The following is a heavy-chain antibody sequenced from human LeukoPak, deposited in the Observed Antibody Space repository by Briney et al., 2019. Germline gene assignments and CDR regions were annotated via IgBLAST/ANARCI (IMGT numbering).Heavy chain of an antibody. Sequence: ASVKVSCKASGYTFTDYYMHWVRQAPGQGLEWMGWINPNSGATNYAQKFQGRVTMTRDTSTSTAYMELSRLRSDDTAVYYCARVGYYYYGMDVWGQGTTVTVSS. CDR1: GYTFTDYY. J-gene: IGHJ6*02. V-gene: IGHV1-2*02. CDR2: INPNSGAT. CDR3: ARVGYYYYGMDV.